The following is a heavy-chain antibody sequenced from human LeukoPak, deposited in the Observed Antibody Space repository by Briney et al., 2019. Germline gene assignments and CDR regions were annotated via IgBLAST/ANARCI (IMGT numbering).Heavy chain of an antibody. CDR3: ARGDGGYNRPFDY. J-gene: IGHJ4*02. D-gene: IGHD5-24*01. CDR2: INDSGST. V-gene: IGHV4-34*01. Sequence: SETLSLTCAVYGGSFSGYYWSWIRQPPGKGLEWIGEINDSGSTNYNPSLKSRVTISVDTSKNQFSLKLSSVTAADTAVYYCARGDGGYNRPFDYWGQGTLVTVSS. CDR1: GGSFSGYY.